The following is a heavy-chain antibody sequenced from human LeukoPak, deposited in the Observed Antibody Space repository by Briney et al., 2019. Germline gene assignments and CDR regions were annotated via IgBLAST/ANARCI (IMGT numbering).Heavy chain of an antibody. CDR2: IYSGGST. Sequence: PGGSLRLSCAASGFTVSSNYMSWVRQAPGKGLEWVSVIYSGGSTYYADSVKGRFTISRDNSKNTLYLQMNSLRAEDTAVYYCAKGDTSDPFEYWGQGTLVTVSS. J-gene: IGHJ4*02. CDR3: AKGDTSDPFEY. D-gene: IGHD3-22*01. CDR1: GFTVSSNY. V-gene: IGHV3-53*01.